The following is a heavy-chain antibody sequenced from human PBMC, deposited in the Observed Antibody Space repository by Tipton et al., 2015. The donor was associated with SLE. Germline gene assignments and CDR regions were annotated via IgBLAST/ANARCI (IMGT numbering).Heavy chain of an antibody. CDR1: GYTFTSYG. CDR2: ISAYNGNT. CDR3: ARDPFMFWSGYSYYFDY. D-gene: IGHD3-3*01. V-gene: IGHV1-18*01. J-gene: IGHJ4*02. Sequence: QSGAEVKKPGASVKVSCKASGYTFTSYGLNWVRQAPGQGLEWMGWISAYNGNTNYAQKLQGRVTVTTDTSTSTAYMELRSLRSDDTAVYYCARDPFMFWSGYSYYFDYWGQGTLVTVSS.